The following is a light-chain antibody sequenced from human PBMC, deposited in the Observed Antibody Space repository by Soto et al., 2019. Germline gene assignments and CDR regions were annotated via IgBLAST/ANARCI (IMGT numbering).Light chain of an antibody. CDR3: LQDYNYPWT. V-gene: IGKV1-6*01. Sequence: AIQMTQSPSSLSASVEDRVTITCRASQGIRNDLGWYQQKPGKAPKLLIYAASSLQSGAPSRFSGSGSGTDFTLTISSLQPEDFATYYCLQDYNYPWTFGQGTKVEIK. J-gene: IGKJ1*01. CDR2: AAS. CDR1: QGIRND.